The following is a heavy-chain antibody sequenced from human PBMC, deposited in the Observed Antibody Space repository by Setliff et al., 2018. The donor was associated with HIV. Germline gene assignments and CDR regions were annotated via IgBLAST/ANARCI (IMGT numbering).Heavy chain of an antibody. CDR3: ARVGYYDSSFDY. Sequence: SETLSLTCSVSGGSISSSNWWSWVRQPPGKGLEWIGEIDHSGSANHNPSLKSRVTISVDKSKNQFSLNLSSVTAADTAVYYCARVGYYDSSFDYWGQGTLVTVSS. CDR1: GGSISSSNW. CDR2: IDHSGSA. V-gene: IGHV4-4*02. D-gene: IGHD3-22*01. J-gene: IGHJ4*02.